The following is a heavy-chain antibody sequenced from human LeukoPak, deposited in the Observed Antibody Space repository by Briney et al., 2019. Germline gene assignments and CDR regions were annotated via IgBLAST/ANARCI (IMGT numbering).Heavy chain of an antibody. D-gene: IGHD4-17*01. J-gene: IGHJ4*02. CDR2: VFYSGRT. CDR1: GGSITTYY. Sequence: SETLSLTCTVSGGSITTYYWSWIRQPPGKALEWIGYVFYSGRTNYNPSLKSRVTMSIDTSKNQFSLNLRTVTAADTAVYYCARSSSGLDYGDYYFDYWGRGTLVTV. CDR3: ARSSSGLDYGDYYFDY. V-gene: IGHV4-59*01.